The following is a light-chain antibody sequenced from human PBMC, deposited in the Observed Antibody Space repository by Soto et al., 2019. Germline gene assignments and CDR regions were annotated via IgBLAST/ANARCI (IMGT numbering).Light chain of an antibody. CDR2: KAS. V-gene: IGKV1-5*03. Sequence: GARVTITCRASQSINGWLAWYQQKPGKAPKLLIYKASILESGVPSRFSGSGSGTELTLTISSLQPDDFATYYCQQYNSYPITFGQGIRLEIK. J-gene: IGKJ5*01. CDR3: QQYNSYPIT. CDR1: QSINGW.